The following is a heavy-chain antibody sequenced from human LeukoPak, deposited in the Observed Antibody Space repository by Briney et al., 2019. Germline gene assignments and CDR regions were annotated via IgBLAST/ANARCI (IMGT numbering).Heavy chain of an antibody. CDR2: INPNSGGT. J-gene: IGHJ4*02. CDR3: ARGDKVADRSNYFDY. V-gene: IGHV1-2*04. Sequence: ASVKVSCKASGYTFTGYYMHWVRQAPGQGLEWMGWINPNSGGTNYAQKFQGWVTITRDTSISTAYMELSRLRSDDTAVYYCARGDKVADRSNYFDYWGQGTLVTVSS. D-gene: IGHD6-19*01. CDR1: GYTFTGYY.